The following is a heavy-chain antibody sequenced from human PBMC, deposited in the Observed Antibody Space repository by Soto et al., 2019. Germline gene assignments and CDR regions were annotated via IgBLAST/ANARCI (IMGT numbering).Heavy chain of an antibody. CDR3: AKVPAGDYARWIFDY. V-gene: IGHV3-30*18. Sequence: GGSLRLSCAASGFTFSSYGMHWVRQAPGKGLEWVAVISYDGSNKYYADSVKGRFTISRDNSKNTLYLQMNSLRAEDTAVYYCAKVPAGDYARWIFDYWGQGTLVTVSS. CDR2: ISYDGSNK. J-gene: IGHJ4*02. CDR1: GFTFSSYG. D-gene: IGHD4-17*01.